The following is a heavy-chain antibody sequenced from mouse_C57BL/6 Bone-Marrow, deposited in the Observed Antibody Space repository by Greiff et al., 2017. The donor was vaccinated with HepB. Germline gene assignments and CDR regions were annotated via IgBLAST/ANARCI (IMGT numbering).Heavy chain of an antibody. CDR2: ISDGGSST. V-gene: IGHV5-4*03. CDR1: GFTFSSYA. Sequence: EVMLVESGGGLVKPGGSLKLSCAASGFTFSSYAMPWVRQTPEKRLEWVATISDGGSSTYYPANVKGRFTISRANAKNNLYLQMSYLKSEDTAMYYCARPGAMDYWGQGASVTVAS. J-gene: IGHJ4*01. CDR3: ARPGAMDY.